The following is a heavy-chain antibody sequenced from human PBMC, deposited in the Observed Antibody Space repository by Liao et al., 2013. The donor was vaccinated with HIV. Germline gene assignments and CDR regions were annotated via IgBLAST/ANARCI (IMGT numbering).Heavy chain of an antibody. V-gene: IGHV4-4*07. D-gene: IGHD3-3*01. CDR3: ARTDQYYDFWNGYENWFDP. J-gene: IGHJ5*02. CDR1: GGSISSYY. Sequence: QVQLQESGPGLVKPSETLSLTCTVSGGSISSYYWSWIRQPAGKGLEWIGRIYSSGSANLQPLLKSRVTMSVDTSKNQFSLKLSSVTAADTAVYYCARTDQYYDFWNGYENWFDPWAREPWSPSPQ. CDR2: IYSSGSA.